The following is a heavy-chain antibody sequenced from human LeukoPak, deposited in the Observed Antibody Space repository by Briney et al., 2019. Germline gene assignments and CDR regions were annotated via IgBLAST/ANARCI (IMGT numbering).Heavy chain of an antibody. Sequence: PGGSLRLSCAASGFTFSNYGLSWVRQAPGKGLEWVSGITGSGGSTYYADSVKGRFTTSRDNSKNTLYLQMNSLRAEDTAVYYCASGITGTGAFDIWGQGTMVTVSS. CDR3: ASGITGTGAFDI. D-gene: IGHD1-20*01. V-gene: IGHV3-23*01. J-gene: IGHJ3*02. CDR2: ITGSGGST. CDR1: GFTFSNYG.